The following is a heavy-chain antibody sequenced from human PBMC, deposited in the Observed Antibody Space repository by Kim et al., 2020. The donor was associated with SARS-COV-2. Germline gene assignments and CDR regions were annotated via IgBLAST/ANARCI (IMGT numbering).Heavy chain of an antibody. CDR1: GFNFRLYG. Sequence: GGSLRLSCTASGFNFRLYGFHWVRQAPGKGLEWVALIWYDGDTKFYTDSVKGRFTISRDNSKNKVYLQMSNLRADDTAIYYCARDERRYLGTYFDNWGQGTLVTASS. CDR3: ARDERRYLGTYFDN. CDR2: IWYDGDTK. V-gene: IGHV3-33*01. J-gene: IGHJ4*02. D-gene: IGHD1-26*01.